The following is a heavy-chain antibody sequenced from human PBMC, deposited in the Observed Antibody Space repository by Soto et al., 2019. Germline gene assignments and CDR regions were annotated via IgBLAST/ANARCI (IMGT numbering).Heavy chain of an antibody. Sequence: TSETLSLTCTVSGGSVSSGSYYWSWIRQPPGKGLEWIGYIYYSGSTNYNPSLKSRVTISVDTSKNQFSLKLSSVTAADTAVYYCARLPTTVIINWFDPWGQGTLVTVSS. CDR2: IYYSGST. D-gene: IGHD4-17*01. J-gene: IGHJ5*02. CDR3: ARLPTTVIINWFDP. V-gene: IGHV4-61*01. CDR1: GGSVSSGSYY.